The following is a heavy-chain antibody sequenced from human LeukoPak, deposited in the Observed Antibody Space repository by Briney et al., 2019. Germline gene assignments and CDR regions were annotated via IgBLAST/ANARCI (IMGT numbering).Heavy chain of an antibody. V-gene: IGHV3-11*04. CDR3: ATSPVPLELHPEYFQH. CDR1: GFTFSDYY. CDR2: ISSSGSTI. J-gene: IGHJ1*01. Sequence: GGSLRLSCAASGFTFSDYYMSWIRQAPGKGLEWVSYISSSGSTIYYADSVKGRFTISRDNAKNSLYLQMNSLRAEDTAVYYCATSPVPLELHPEYFQHWGQGTLVTVSS. D-gene: IGHD1-7*01.